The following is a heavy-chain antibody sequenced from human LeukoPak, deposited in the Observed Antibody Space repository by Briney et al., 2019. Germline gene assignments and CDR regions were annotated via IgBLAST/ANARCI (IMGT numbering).Heavy chain of an antibody. Sequence: AESLTISCMGSGYSFTNYWIGWVRQMPGQGLEWRGILFPGDSDTRYSPSFQGQVTFSADKSVSTAYLQWSSLKASDTATYYCARPAEYSSSWWGTFDYWGQGTLVTVSS. J-gene: IGHJ4*02. CDR1: GYSFTNYW. V-gene: IGHV5-51*01. CDR2: LFPGDSDT. CDR3: ARPAEYSSSWWGTFDY. D-gene: IGHD6-13*01.